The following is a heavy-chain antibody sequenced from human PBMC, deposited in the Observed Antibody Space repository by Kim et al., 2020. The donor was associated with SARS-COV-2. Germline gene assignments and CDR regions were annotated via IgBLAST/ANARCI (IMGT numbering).Heavy chain of an antibody. Sequence: KGRFTISRDNSKNPLYLQMNSLRAEDTAVYYCARARSIVRDFDWSLYFDFWGQGTLVTVSS. D-gene: IGHD3-9*01. CDR3: ARARSIVRDFDWSLYFDF. V-gene: IGHV3-30*07. J-gene: IGHJ4*02.